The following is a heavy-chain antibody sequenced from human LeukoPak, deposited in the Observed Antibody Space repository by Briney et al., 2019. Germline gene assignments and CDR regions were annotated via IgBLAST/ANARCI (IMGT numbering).Heavy chain of an antibody. Sequence: ASVKVSCKAPGYTFTSYYMHWVRQAPGQGLEGMGMINPSGGSTSYAQKFQGRVTMTRDMSTSTVYMELSSLRSEDTAVYYCASFWDYYDSSTLSAFDIWSQGTMVTVSS. V-gene: IGHV1-46*01. CDR1: GYTFTSYY. D-gene: IGHD3-22*01. CDR2: INPSGGST. J-gene: IGHJ3*02. CDR3: ASFWDYYDSSTLSAFDI.